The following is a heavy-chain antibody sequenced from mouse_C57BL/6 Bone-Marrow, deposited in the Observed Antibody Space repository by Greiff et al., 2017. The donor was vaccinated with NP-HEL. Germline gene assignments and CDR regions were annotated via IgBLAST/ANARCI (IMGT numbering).Heavy chain of an antibody. CDR2: IYPGDGDT. D-gene: IGHD3-3*01. Sequence: QVQLQQSGAELVKPGASVKISCKASGYAFSSYWMNWVKQRPGKGLEWIGQIYPGDGDTNYNGKLKGKATLTADKSSSTAYMQLSSLTSEDSAVYFCASGGDPAWFAYWGQGTLVTVSA. CDR3: ASGGDPAWFAY. J-gene: IGHJ3*01. V-gene: IGHV1-80*01. CDR1: GYAFSSYW.